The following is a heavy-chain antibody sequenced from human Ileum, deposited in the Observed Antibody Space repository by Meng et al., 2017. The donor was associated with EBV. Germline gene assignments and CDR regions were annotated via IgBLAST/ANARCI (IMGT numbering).Heavy chain of an antibody. CDR2: VYHRGDT. V-gene: IGHV4-4*02. J-gene: IGHJ4*02. CDR1: GDSISSDIW. CDR3: GRDQGRELINH. Sequence: QVQLQGSGPGRVKPSGTLSFTCPVSGDSISSDIWWSWVRQPPGKGLEWIGEVYHRGDTNYNPSLKSRVDISVDKSKNQFYLSLFSVTAADTAVYYCGRDQGRELINHWGQGTLVTVSS. D-gene: IGHD1-7*01.